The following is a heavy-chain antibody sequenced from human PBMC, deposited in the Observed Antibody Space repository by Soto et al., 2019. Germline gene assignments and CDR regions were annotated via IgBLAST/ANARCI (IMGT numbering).Heavy chain of an antibody. Sequence: VQLLESGGGLVQPGGSLRLSCAASGFTFSSYAMSWVRQAPGKGLEWVSAISGSGGSTYYADSVKGRFTISRDNSKNTLYRQMNSLRAEDTAVYYCAKALLVVPSNMDVWGKGTTVTVSS. D-gene: IGHD2-2*01. CDR2: ISGSGGST. CDR1: GFTFSSYA. J-gene: IGHJ6*03. V-gene: IGHV3-23*01. CDR3: AKALLVVPSNMDV.